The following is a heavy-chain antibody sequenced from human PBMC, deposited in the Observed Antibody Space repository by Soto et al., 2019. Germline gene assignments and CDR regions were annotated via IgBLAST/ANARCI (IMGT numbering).Heavy chain of an antibody. CDR3: ARGIVVVVAATTLAPRPPYNWFDP. CDR1: GGSFSGYY. CDR2: INHSGST. D-gene: IGHD2-15*01. Sequence: NPSETLSLTCAVYGGSFSGYYWSWIRQPPGKGLEWIGEINHSGSTNYNPSLKSRVTISVDTSKNQFSLKLSSVTAADTAVYYCARGIVVVVAATTLAPRPPYNWFDPWGQGTLVTAPQ. J-gene: IGHJ5*02. V-gene: IGHV4-34*01.